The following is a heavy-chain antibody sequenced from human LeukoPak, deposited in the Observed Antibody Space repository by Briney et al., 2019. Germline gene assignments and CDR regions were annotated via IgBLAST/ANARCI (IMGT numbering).Heavy chain of an antibody. D-gene: IGHD2-2*01. CDR2: MNPNSGNT. Sequence: ASVKVSCKASGYTFTRYDINWVRQVTGQGFEWMGWMNPNSGNTGYVQKFKGRVTMTRDTSIGTAYMELSSLRSDDTAVYFCARERIVVVPAATDFDYWGQGTLVTVSS. V-gene: IGHV1-8*01. J-gene: IGHJ4*02. CDR3: ARERIVVVPAATDFDY. CDR1: GYTFTRYD.